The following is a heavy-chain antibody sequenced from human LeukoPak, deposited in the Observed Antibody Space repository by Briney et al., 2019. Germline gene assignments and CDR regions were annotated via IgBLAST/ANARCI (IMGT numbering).Heavy chain of an antibody. Sequence: TGGSLTLSCAPSGLTFSSDTMDWVRQAPGQGLEWVSSISCSSSNTHYADSVRGRLTISRDNAKNSLYLQMNSLRDEYTAVYYCGHGDSRDYWGQGTLVTVSS. CDR3: GHGDSRDY. CDR1: GLTFSSDT. J-gene: IGHJ4*02. CDR2: ISCSSSNT. D-gene: IGHD3-10*01. V-gene: IGHV3-21*01.